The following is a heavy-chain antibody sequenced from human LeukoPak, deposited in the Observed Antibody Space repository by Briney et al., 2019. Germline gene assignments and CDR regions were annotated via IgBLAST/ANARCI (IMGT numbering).Heavy chain of an antibody. CDR2: IYYSGST. CDR3: ARSRTDGYNSPPLY. Sequence: SETLSLTCTVSGDSISSYYWSWIRQPPGKGLEWIGNIYYSGSTNYNPSLKSRVTISVDTSKSQFSLKLSSVTAADTAVYYCARSRTDGYNSPPLYWGQGTLVTVSS. V-gene: IGHV4-59*01. CDR1: GDSISSYY. J-gene: IGHJ4*02. D-gene: IGHD5-24*01.